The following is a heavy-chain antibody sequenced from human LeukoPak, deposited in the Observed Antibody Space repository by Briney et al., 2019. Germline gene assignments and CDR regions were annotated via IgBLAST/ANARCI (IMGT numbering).Heavy chain of an antibody. CDR3: ARRRRLAYFDY. J-gene: IGHJ4*02. V-gene: IGHV4-39*01. CDR1: GGSISSSSYY. Sequence: SETLSLACTVSGGSISSSSYYWGWIRQPPGKGLEWIGSIYYSGSTYYNPSLKSRVTISVDTSKNQFSLKLSSVTAADTAVYYCARRRRLAYFDYWGQGTLVTVSS. CDR2: IYYSGST.